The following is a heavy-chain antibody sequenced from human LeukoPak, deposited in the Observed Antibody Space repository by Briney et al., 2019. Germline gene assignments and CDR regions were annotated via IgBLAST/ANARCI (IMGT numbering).Heavy chain of an antibody. Sequence: PSETLSPTCTVSGGSISSGDYYWSWIRQPPGKGLEWIGYIYYSGSTYYNPSLKSRVTISVDTSKNQFSLKLSSVTAADTAVYYCARVYDYGDYANWFDPWGQGTLVTVSS. CDR2: IYYSGST. CDR1: GGSISSGDYY. D-gene: IGHD4-17*01. V-gene: IGHV4-30-4*01. J-gene: IGHJ5*02. CDR3: ARVYDYGDYANWFDP.